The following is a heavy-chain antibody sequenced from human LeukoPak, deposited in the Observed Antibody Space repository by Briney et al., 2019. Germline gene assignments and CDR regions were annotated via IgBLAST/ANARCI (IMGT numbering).Heavy chain of an antibody. D-gene: IGHD6-13*01. V-gene: IGHV5-51*01. Sequence: GESLKTSCKVSGYSFTTYWIGWVRQMPGKGLEWMGIIYPGDSDTRYSPSFQGQVAISADKSISTAYLQWSSLKASDTAMYYCARRMWGSSWYLDAFDIWGQGTMVTVSS. J-gene: IGHJ3*02. CDR2: IYPGDSDT. CDR1: GYSFTTYW. CDR3: ARRMWGSSWYLDAFDI.